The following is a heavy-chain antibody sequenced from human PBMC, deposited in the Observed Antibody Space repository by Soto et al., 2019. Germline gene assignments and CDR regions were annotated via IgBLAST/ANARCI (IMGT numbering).Heavy chain of an antibody. CDR3: ASHVNTDMLGFDY. CDR2: VFYSGNT. D-gene: IGHD5-18*01. CDR1: GGSISSGDYY. J-gene: IGHJ4*02. Sequence: QVQLQESGPGLVKPSQTLSLTCSVSGGSISSGDYYWSWIRQPPGKGLEWIGYVFYSGNTYTNPSLRSRVTTSEDASKNRFSLRLNSVTSADTAVYYCASHVNTDMLGFDYWGQGALVTVSS. V-gene: IGHV4-30-4*01.